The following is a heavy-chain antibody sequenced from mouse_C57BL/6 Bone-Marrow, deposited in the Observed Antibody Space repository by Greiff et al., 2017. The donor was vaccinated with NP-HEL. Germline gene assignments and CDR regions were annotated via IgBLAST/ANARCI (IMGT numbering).Heavy chain of an antibody. CDR1: GFTFSSYG. J-gene: IGHJ3*01. D-gene: IGHD1-1*01. Sequence: EVKLMESGGDLVKPGGSLKLSCAASGFTFSSYGMSWVRQTPDKRLEWVATISSGGSYTYYPDSVKGRFTISRDNAKNTLYLQMSSLKSEDTAMYYCARRLLRGWFAYWGQGTLVTVSA. CDR3: ARRLLRGWFAY. CDR2: ISSGGSYT. V-gene: IGHV5-6*02.